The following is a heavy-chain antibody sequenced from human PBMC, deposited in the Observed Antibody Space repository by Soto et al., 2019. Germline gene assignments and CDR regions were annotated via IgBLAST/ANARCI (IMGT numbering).Heavy chain of an antibody. Sequence: GGSLRLSCAASGFTFSSYSMKWVRQAPGKGLEWVSRIDGNGTSTSYADSVKGRFTISRDNAKNTLYLQMNSLRAEDTAVYYCARAWSPSPQNIVVVVAYYYYYYMDVWGKGTTVTVSS. J-gene: IGHJ6*03. D-gene: IGHD2-15*01. CDR2: IDGNGTST. V-gene: IGHV3-74*01. CDR1: GFTFSSYS. CDR3: ARAWSPSPQNIVVVVAYYYYYYMDV.